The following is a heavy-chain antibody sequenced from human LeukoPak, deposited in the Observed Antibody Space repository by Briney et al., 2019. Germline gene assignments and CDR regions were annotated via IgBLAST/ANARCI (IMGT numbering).Heavy chain of an antibody. CDR3: AKASRLYSGSLDDAFDI. CDR2: INWSSGNM. J-gene: IGHJ3*02. Sequence: PGRSLRLSCAASGFTFDDYAMHWIRQAPGKGLEWVSGINWSSGNMGYADSVRGRFTVSRDNAKNSLYLQMNSLRPEDTAFYYCAKASRLYSGSLDDAFDIWGQGTMVTASS. V-gene: IGHV3-9*01. D-gene: IGHD1-26*01. CDR1: GFTFDDYA.